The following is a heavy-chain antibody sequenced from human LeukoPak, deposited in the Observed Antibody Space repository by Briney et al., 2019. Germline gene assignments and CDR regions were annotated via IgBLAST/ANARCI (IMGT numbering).Heavy chain of an antibody. J-gene: IGHJ3*02. CDR3: ARDWEDIVVVPAAFGAFDI. CDR1: GFTFSSYA. CDR2: ISYDGSNK. D-gene: IGHD2-2*01. Sequence: GGSLRLSCVASGFTFSSYAMHWVRQAPGKGLEWVAVISYDGSNKYYADSVKGRFTISRDNSKNTLYLQMNSLRAEDTAVYYCARDWEDIVVVPAAFGAFDIWGQGTMVTVSS. V-gene: IGHV3-30*04.